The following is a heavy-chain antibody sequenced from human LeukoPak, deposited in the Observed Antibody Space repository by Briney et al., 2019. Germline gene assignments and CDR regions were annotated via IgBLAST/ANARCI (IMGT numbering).Heavy chain of an antibody. CDR3: ARIRTRRDGYNEY. Sequence: TLSLTCTGSGGSISSSSYYWGWIRQPPGKALEWLARIDWDNDKYYSTSLKTRLTISKDTSKNQVVLTMTNMDPVDTATYYCARIRTRRDGYNEYWGQGTLVTVSS. D-gene: IGHD5-24*01. J-gene: IGHJ4*02. V-gene: IGHV2-70*11. CDR1: GGSISSSSYY. CDR2: IDWDNDK.